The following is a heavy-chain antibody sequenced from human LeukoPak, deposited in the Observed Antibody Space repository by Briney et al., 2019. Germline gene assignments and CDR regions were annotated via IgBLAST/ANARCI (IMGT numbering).Heavy chain of an antibody. CDR3: AKDIGGGGSSWYYFDY. CDR2: ISGDGDST. Sequence: PGGSLRLSCAASVFTFDDNAMHWVRQAPGKGLEWVALISGDGDSTYYADSVKGRFTISRDNSRNSLSLQMNSLRREDTALYYYAKDIGGGGSSWYYFDYWGQGSLVTVSS. V-gene: IGHV3-43*02. CDR1: VFTFDDNA. J-gene: IGHJ4*02. D-gene: IGHD6-13*01.